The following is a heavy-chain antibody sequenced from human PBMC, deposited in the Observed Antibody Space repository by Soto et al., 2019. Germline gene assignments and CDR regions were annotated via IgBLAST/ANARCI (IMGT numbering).Heavy chain of an antibody. J-gene: IGHJ4*02. CDR2: IYSGGST. V-gene: IGHV3-66*01. CDR3: ARTCSGGSCYSGPFDY. CDR1: GFTVSSNY. D-gene: IGHD2-15*01. Sequence: GGSLRLSCAASGFTVSSNYMSWVRQAPGKGLEWGSVIYSGGSTYYADSVKGRFTISRDNSENTLYLQMNSLRAEDTAVYYCARTCSGGSCYSGPFDYWGQGTLVTVSS.